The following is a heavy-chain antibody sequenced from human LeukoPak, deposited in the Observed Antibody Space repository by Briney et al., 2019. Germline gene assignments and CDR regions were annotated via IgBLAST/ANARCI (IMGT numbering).Heavy chain of an antibody. CDR2: IKQDGSEK. D-gene: IGHD3-3*01. CDR1: GFTFSSYW. J-gene: IGHJ4*02. CDR3: ARVYYDFWSGYWDY. V-gene: IGHV3-7*01. Sequence: PGGSLRLSCAASGFTFSSYWMSWVRQAPGKGLEWVANIKQDGSEKYYVDSVKGRFTISRDNAKNSLYLQMNSLRAEDTAVYYCARVYYDFWSGYWDYWGQGTLVTVSS.